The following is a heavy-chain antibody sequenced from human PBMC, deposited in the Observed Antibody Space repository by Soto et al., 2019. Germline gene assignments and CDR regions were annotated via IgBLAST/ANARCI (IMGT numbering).Heavy chain of an antibody. V-gene: IGHV1-69*02. Sequence: QVQLVQSGAEVKKPGSSVKVSCKASGGTFSSYTISWVRQAPGQGLEWMGRIIPILGIANYAQKFQGRVXIXAXXSTSTAYMELSSLRSEDTAVYYCATPIAAAGTGDYWGQGTLVTVSS. J-gene: IGHJ4*02. CDR2: IIPILGIA. D-gene: IGHD6-13*01. CDR1: GGTFSSYT. CDR3: ATPIAAAGTGDY.